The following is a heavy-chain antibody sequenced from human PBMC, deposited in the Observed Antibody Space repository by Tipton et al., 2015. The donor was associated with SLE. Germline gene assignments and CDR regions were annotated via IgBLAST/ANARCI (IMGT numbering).Heavy chain of an antibody. J-gene: IGHJ3*02. CDR3: ARESLSEHDAFDI. CDR2: INPNSGGT. CDR1: GYTFTSYG. Sequence: QVQLVQSGAEVKKPGASVKVSCKASGYTFTSYGISWVRQAPGQGLEWMGWINPNSGGTNYAQKFQGRVTMTRDTSISTAYMELSRLRSDDTAVYFCARESLSEHDAFDIWGQGTMVTVSS. V-gene: IGHV1-2*02.